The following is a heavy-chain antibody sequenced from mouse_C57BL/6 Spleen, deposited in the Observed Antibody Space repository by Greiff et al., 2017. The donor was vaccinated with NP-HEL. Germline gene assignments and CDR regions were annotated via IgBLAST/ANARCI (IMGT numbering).Heavy chain of an antibody. D-gene: IGHD1-1*01. CDR1: GFTFSDYY. J-gene: IGHJ4*01. CDR3: ARARIYYYGSSYRGYAMDY. Sequence: EVKLVESEGGLVQPGSSMKLSCTASGFTFSDYYMAWVRQVPEKGLEWVANINYDGSSTYYLDSLKSRFIISRDNAKNILYLQMSSLKSEDTATYYCARARIYYYGSSYRGYAMDYWGQGTSVTVSS. CDR2: INYDGSST. V-gene: IGHV5-16*01.